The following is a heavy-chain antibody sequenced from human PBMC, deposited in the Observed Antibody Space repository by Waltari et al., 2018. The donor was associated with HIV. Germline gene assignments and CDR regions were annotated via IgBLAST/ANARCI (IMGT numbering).Heavy chain of an antibody. J-gene: IGHJ6*02. Sequence: SGPRLVKPSVTLTRTSAARADYMQINYCPWIRQAAEKGQKWNGRVYSSGTPDLSPSLKIRLTLSVDASKYEVCLNITAVTAEDAAVYYCARQRWTSDFGGPSPDHPFYKYYALDVWGQWTPVTVSS. CDR3: ARQRWTSDFGGPSPDHPFYKYYALDV. CDR1: ADYMQINY. V-gene: IGHV4-4*07. CDR2: VYSSGTP. D-gene: IGHD3-3*01.